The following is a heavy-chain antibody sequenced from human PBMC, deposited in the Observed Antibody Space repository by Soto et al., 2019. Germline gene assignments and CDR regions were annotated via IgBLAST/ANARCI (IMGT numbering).Heavy chain of an antibody. CDR1: GGSFSGYY. CDR3: ARRRYYYYMDV. V-gene: IGHV4-34*01. Sequence: SETLSLTCAVYGGSFSGYYWSWIRQPPGKGLEWIGEINHSGSTNYNPSLKSRVTISVDTSKNQFSLKLSSVTAADTAVYYCARRRYYYYMDVWGKGTTVTVSS. CDR2: INHSGST. J-gene: IGHJ6*03.